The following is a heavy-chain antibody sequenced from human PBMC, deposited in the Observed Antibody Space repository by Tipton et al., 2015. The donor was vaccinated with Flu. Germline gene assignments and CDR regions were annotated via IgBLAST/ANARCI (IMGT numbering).Heavy chain of an antibody. CDR1: GYFISSGYY. J-gene: IGHJ3*02. V-gene: IGHV4-38-2*02. Sequence: TLSLTCTVSGYFISSGYYWGWIRQSPGTGLQWIATIIQSGNAYYNPSLRSRVTISVDTTKNLFSLNLSSVTATDTAVYYCARDLRGYSGYTGGDAFDMWGRGIMVFVSS. D-gene: IGHD5-12*01. CDR3: ARDLRGYSGYTGGDAFDM. CDR2: IIQSGNA.